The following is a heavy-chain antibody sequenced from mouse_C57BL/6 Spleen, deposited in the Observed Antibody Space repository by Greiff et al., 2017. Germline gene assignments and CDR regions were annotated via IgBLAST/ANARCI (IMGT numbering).Heavy chain of an antibody. CDR2: IDPSDSYT. D-gene: IGHD5-5*01. Sequence: VQLQQPGAELVMPGASVKLSCKASGYTFTSYWMHWVKQRPGQGLEWIGEIDPSDSYTNYNQKFKGKSTLTVDKSSSTAYMQLSSLTSEDSAVYYCAREGLPRGYFDVWGTGTTVTVSS. J-gene: IGHJ1*03. CDR1: GYTFTSYW. CDR3: AREGLPRGYFDV. V-gene: IGHV1-69*01.